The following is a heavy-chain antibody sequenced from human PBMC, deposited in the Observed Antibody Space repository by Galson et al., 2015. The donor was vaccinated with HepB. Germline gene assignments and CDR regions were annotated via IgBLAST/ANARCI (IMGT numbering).Heavy chain of an antibody. CDR2: ITGSGGST. V-gene: IGHV3-23*01. CDR1: GFTFSSYA. D-gene: IGHD4-17*01. Sequence: SLRLSCAASGFTFSSYAMSWARQAPGKGLEWVSAITGSGGSTYYADSVKGRFTISRDNSKNTLYLQMNSLRAEDTAVYYCARLATTVTPRWSHFDYWGQGTLVTVSS. J-gene: IGHJ4*02. CDR3: ARLATTVTPRWSHFDY.